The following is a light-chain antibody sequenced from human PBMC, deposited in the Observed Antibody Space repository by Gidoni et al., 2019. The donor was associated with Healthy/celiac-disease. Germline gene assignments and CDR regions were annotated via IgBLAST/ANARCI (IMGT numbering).Light chain of an antibody. CDR2: GNS. CDR1: SSTIGAGYD. V-gene: IGLV1-40*01. CDR3: QSYDSSLSGGV. Sequence: QSVLTQPPSVSRAPGQRVTISCTGSSSTIGAGYDVHWYQQLPGTAPKLLIYGNSNRPSGVPDRFSGSKSGTSASLAITGLQAEDEADYYCQSYDSSLSGGVFGGGTKLTVL. J-gene: IGLJ2*01.